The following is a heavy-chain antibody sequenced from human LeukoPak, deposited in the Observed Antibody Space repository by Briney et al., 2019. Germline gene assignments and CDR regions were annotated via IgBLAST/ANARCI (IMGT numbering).Heavy chain of an antibody. CDR3: AKDIAQGYTFGSIEQDY. V-gene: IGHV3-23*01. CDR1: GLTFSRYA. CDR2: ISESGSGT. Sequence: GGSLGLSCAVSGLTFSRYAMSWVRQAPGKGLEWVSAISESGSGTYYADSVKGRFTISRDNSKGTLSLQMNSLRAEDTAVYYCAKDIAQGYTFGSIEQDYWGQGTLVTVSS. J-gene: IGHJ4*02. D-gene: IGHD5-18*01.